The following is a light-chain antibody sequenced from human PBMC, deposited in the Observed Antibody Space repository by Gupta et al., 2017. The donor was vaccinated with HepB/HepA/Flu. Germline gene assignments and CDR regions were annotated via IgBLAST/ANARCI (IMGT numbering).Light chain of an antibody. Sequence: IVFTQSPGTLSLSPGERATLFCRASQTIRSDYLAWYQQKPGQAPRLLISSASIRATGIPDRFTGSGSGTDFTLTISRLEPEDFAVYYCQQYGTSPRITFGQGTRLEIK. CDR1: QTIRSDY. J-gene: IGKJ5*01. V-gene: IGKV3-20*01. CDR2: SAS. CDR3: QQYGTSPRIT.